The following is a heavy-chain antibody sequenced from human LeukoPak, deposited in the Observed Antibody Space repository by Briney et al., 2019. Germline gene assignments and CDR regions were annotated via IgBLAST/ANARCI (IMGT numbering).Heavy chain of an antibody. CDR1: GFTFSSYW. CDR3: ARLMSTVTEGFDY. D-gene: IGHD4-11*01. V-gene: IGHV3-74*01. CDR2: INTDGTGT. Sequence: GGSLRLSCAASGFTFSSYWMHWVRQAPGKGLVLVSHINTDGTGTTYADSVKGRFTISRDNAKNTLYLQMNSLRAEDTAGYYCARLMSTVTEGFDYWGQGTLVTVSS. J-gene: IGHJ4*02.